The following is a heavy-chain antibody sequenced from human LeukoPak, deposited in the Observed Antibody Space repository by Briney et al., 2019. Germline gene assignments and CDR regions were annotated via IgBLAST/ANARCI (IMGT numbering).Heavy chain of an antibody. D-gene: IGHD6-13*01. J-gene: IGHJ4*02. CDR2: MNPNSGNT. Sequence: GASVKVSRKASGYTFTSYDINWVRQATGQGLEWMGWMNPNSGNTGYAQKFQGRVPMTRNTSISTAYMELSSLRSEDTAVYYCARGQRSSSWSSYWGQGTLVTVSS. V-gene: IGHV1-8*01. CDR1: GYTFTSYD. CDR3: ARGQRSSSWSSY.